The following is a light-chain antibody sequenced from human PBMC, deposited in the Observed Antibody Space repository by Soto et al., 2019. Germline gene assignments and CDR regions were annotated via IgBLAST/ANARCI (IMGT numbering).Light chain of an antibody. CDR3: LQHNSWPPV. Sequence: EIVMTQSPATLSVSPGERATLSCRASQSVNSNLAWYQQKPGQSPRLLIYGASTRVTGIPARFSGRGCGTEFTRTISSLQSEDGEIYYCLQHNSWPPVFGQGTKLEL. CDR1: QSVNSN. J-gene: IGKJ2*01. CDR2: GAS. V-gene: IGKV3-15*01.